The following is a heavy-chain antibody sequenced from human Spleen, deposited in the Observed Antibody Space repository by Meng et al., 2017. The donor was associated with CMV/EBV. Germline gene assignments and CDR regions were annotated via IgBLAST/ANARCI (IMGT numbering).Heavy chain of an antibody. D-gene: IGHD2-2*01. CDR3: ARTGGCSRTSCYDFDY. V-gene: IGHV4-34*01. CDR2: INHSGST. J-gene: IGHJ4*02. Sequence: YGGSFSGYYWSWIRQPPGKGLEWIGEINHSGSTNYNPSLKSRVTISVDTSKNQFSLKLSSVTAADTAVYYCARTGGCSRTSCYDFDYWGQGTLVTVSS. CDR1: GGSFSGYY.